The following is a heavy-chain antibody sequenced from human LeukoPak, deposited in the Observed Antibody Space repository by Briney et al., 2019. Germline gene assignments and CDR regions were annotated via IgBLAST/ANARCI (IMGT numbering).Heavy chain of an antibody. CDR1: GFTLSSYW. CDR3: ARARIVGADESPPYYFDY. Sequence: GGSLRLSCAASGFTLSSYWMSWVRQAPGKGLEWVANIKRDGSEKYYVDSVKGRFTISRDNAKNSLYLQMNSLRAEDTAVYYCARARIVGADESPPYYFDYWGQGTLVTASS. V-gene: IGHV3-7*01. J-gene: IGHJ4*02. D-gene: IGHD1-26*01. CDR2: IKRDGSEK.